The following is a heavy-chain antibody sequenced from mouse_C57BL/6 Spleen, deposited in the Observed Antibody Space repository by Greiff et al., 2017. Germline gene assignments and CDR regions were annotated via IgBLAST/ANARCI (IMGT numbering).Heavy chain of an antibody. Sequence: VKLMESGAELVKPGASVKISCKASGYAFSSYWMNWVKQRPGKGLEWIGQIYPGDGDTNYNGKFKGKATLTANKSSSTAYMHLSSLTSEDSAVYFCARYDDYDFAYWGQGTLVTVSA. CDR2: IYPGDGDT. J-gene: IGHJ3*01. CDR1: GYAFSSYW. CDR3: ARYDDYDFAY. D-gene: IGHD2-4*01. V-gene: IGHV1-80*01.